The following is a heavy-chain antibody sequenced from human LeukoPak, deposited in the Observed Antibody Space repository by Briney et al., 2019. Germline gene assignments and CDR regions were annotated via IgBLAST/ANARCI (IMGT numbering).Heavy chain of an antibody. J-gene: IGHJ4*02. D-gene: IGHD5-18*01. CDR2: INPNSGGT. V-gene: IGHV1-2*02. Sequence: ASVKVSCKASGNTFSGYYMHRERHAPGQGLGWMGWINPNSGGTNYAQKFQGRVTMTRDTSISTAYMELSRLRSDDTAVYYCARGAAWVTSDYYFDYWGQGTLVTVSS. CDR3: ARGAAWVTSDYYFDY. CDR1: GNTFSGYY.